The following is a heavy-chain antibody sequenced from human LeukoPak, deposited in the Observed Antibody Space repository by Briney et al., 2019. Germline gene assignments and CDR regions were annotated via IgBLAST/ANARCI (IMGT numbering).Heavy chain of an antibody. CDR1: GYSFTSYW. CDR3: ATLDTDFDY. D-gene: IGHD3-9*01. CDR2: IDPNYSST. V-gene: IGHV5-10-1*01. Sequence: GEPLKISCKGSGYSFTSYWISWVRQIPGKGLGGRGSIDPNYSSTINSTSFQGNVTISADMSISTAYLKCGSLKASDTAMYYCATLDTDFDYWGQGTLVTVSS. J-gene: IGHJ4*02.